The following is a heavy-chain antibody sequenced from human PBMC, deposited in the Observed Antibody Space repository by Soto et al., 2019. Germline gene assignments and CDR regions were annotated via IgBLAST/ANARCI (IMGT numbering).Heavy chain of an antibody. D-gene: IGHD6-6*01. V-gene: IGHV4-39*01. J-gene: IGHJ6*03. Sequence: SETLSLTCVVSGGSISSGDYSWGWIRQPPGKGPEWLASIHNSGTATYNPSLHSRLSITMDTSTNEVTMKLTSVTAADTSVYYCARYSSSSDYYYYYYMDGWGKGTTVTVSS. CDR2: IHNSGTA. CDR1: GGSISSGDYS. CDR3: ARYSSSSDYYYYYYMDG.